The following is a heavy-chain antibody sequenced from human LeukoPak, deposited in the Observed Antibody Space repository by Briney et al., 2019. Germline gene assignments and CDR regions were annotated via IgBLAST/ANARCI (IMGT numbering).Heavy chain of an antibody. Sequence: SVKVSCKASGGTFSSYAISWERQAPGQGLEWMGRIIPILGIANYAQKFQGRVTITADKSTSTAYMELSSLRSEDTAVYYCARGLGMATITVLDYWGQGTLVTVSS. CDR1: GGTFSSYA. J-gene: IGHJ4*02. CDR3: ARGLGMATITVLDY. V-gene: IGHV1-69*04. CDR2: IIPILGIA. D-gene: IGHD5-24*01.